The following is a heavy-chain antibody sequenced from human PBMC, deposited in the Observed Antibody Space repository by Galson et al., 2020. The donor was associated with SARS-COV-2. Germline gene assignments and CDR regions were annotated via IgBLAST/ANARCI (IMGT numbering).Heavy chain of an antibody. CDR3: AKDKLTLDYRDFDY. CDR1: GFTFSSYA. Sequence: GESLKISCEASGFTFSSYAMSWVRQAPGKGLEWVSAISGSGGSTYYADSVKGRFTISRDNSKNTLYLQMNSLRAEDTAVYYCAKDKLTLDYRDFDYWGQGTLVTVSS. CDR2: ISGSGGST. V-gene: IGHV3-23*01. D-gene: IGHD3-10*01. J-gene: IGHJ4*02.